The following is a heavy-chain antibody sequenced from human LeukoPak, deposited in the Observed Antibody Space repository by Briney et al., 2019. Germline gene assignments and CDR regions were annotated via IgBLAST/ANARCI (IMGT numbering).Heavy chain of an antibody. D-gene: IGHD6-19*01. CDR1: GLTFISYG. Sequence: GGPLRLSCAASGLTFISYGMNWVRQAPGKGLEWVSSISSSSSYIYYADSVKGRFTISRDNAKNSPYLQMNSLRAEDTAVYYCARALYSSGWYPHYWGQGTLATVSS. CDR3: ARALYSSGWYPHY. J-gene: IGHJ4*02. CDR2: ISSSSSYI. V-gene: IGHV3-21*01.